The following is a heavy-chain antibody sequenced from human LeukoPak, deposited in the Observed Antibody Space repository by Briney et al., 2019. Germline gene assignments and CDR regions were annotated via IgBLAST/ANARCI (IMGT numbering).Heavy chain of an antibody. Sequence: SETLSLTCTVSGGSISSYYWSWIRQPAGKGLEWIGRIYTRGSTNYNPSLKSRVTMSVDTSKNQFSLKLSSVTAADTAVYYCARERMAAAVGNWFDPWGQGTLVTVSS. CDR3: ARERMAAAVGNWFDP. D-gene: IGHD6-13*01. V-gene: IGHV4-4*07. J-gene: IGHJ5*02. CDR2: IYTRGST. CDR1: GGSISSYY.